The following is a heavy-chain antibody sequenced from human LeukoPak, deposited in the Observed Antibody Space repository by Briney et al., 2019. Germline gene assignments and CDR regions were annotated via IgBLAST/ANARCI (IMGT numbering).Heavy chain of an antibody. Sequence: GGSLRLSCEVFGFTFSTSVMHWVRQAPGKGLEYVSGISDNGLDTHYGNSVEGRFTISRDNSKNSLYLQMDSLRDEDMAVYYCAREGHSSGHCGALDIWGQGTMVTVFS. J-gene: IGHJ3*02. D-gene: IGHD3-22*01. CDR1: GFTFSTSV. CDR2: ISDNGLDT. CDR3: AREGHSSGHCGALDI. V-gene: IGHV3-64*01.